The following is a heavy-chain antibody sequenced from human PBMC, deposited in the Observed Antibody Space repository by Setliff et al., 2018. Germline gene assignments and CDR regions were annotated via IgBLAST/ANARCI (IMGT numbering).Heavy chain of an antibody. Sequence: GGSLRLSCAASGFTFSSYSVSWVRQAPGKGLEWVASINEDGSEKYYVNSVKGRFIIARDNAKNSLYLQMNSLRAEDTAVYYCVTSTIIIYYFDFWGQGTPVTVSS. CDR3: VTSTIIIYYFDF. CDR1: GFTFSSYS. V-gene: IGHV3-7*03. CDR2: INEDGSEK. J-gene: IGHJ4*02. D-gene: IGHD3-10*01.